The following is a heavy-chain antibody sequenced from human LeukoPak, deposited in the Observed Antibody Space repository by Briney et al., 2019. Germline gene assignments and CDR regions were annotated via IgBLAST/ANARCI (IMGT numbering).Heavy chain of an antibody. Sequence: ASVKVSCKASGYTFTSYGISWMRQAPGQGLDWMGWISAYNGNTNYAQKLQGRVTMTTDTSTSTAYMELRSLRSDDTAVYYCARTVAAAWYYYYMDVWGKGTTVTVSS. V-gene: IGHV1-18*01. J-gene: IGHJ6*03. CDR1: GYTFTSYG. CDR3: ARTVAAAWYYYYMDV. D-gene: IGHD6-13*01. CDR2: ISAYNGNT.